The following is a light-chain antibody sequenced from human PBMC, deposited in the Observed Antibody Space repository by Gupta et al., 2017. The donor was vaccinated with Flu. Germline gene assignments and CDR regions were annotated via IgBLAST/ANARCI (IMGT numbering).Light chain of an antibody. CDR2: DAS. CDR1: QDISNY. CDR3: QQYDNLLIT. J-gene: IGKJ5*01. Sequence: PSSLSASVGDRVTITCQASQDISNYLNWYQQKPGKAPKLLIYDASNLETGVPSRFSGSGSGTDFTFTISSLQPEDIATYYCQQYDNLLITFGQGTRLEIK. V-gene: IGKV1-33*01.